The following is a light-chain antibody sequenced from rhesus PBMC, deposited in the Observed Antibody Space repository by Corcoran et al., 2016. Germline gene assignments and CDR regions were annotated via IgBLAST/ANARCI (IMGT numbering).Light chain of an antibody. J-gene: IGKJ4*01. V-gene: IGKV1-25*01. CDR1: QGMTND. CDR2: EAS. CDR3: QHYYSTPLT. Sequence: DIQMTQSPSSLSASVGDRVTITCRASQGMTNDLARYQQKQGETPKLLIYEASSLQSGIPSRFSGSGSGTAFTLTLSSLQSEAFATSYCQHYYSTPLTFGGGTKVKIK.